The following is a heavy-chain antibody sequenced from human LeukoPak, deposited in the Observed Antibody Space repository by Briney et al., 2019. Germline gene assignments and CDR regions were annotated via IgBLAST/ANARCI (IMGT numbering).Heavy chain of an antibody. CDR3: AKRGVVIRVFLVGFHKEAYYFDS. CDR1: GITLSNYG. V-gene: IGHV3-23*01. CDR2: LSGSGGGT. Sequence: GGSLRLSCAVSGITLSNYGMSWVRQAPGKGLEWVAGLSGSGGGTNYADSVQGRFTISRDNPKNTLDLQMSSLRAEDTAVYFCAKRGVVIRVFLVGFHKEAYYFDSWGQGALVTVSS. D-gene: IGHD3-10*01. J-gene: IGHJ4*02.